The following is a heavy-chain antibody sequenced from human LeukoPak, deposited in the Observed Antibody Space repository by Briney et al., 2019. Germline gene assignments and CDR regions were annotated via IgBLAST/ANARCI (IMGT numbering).Heavy chain of an antibody. CDR3: AKSGFAADYYYMDI. CDR1: GGSISSYY. CDR2: IYYSGST. Sequence: PSETLSLTCTVSGGSISSYYWSWIRQPPGKGLEWIGYIYYSGSTNYNPSLKSRVTISVDTSKNQFSLKLSSVTAADTAVYYCAKSGFAADYYYMDIWGKGTTVTVSS. V-gene: IGHV4-59*01. D-gene: IGHD6-13*01. J-gene: IGHJ6*03.